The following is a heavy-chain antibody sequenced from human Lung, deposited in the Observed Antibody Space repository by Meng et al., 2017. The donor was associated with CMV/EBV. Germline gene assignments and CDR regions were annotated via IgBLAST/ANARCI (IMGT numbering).Heavy chain of an antibody. CDR3: ASYTQAWYNSGS. J-gene: IGHJ4*02. V-gene: IGHV3-30*02. CDR2: IRYDGNNK. Sequence: GGSLRLXCAASGFTFSIYGMHWVRQAPGKGLEWVAFIRYDGNNKYYRDSVKGRFTISRDNSKNTLYLQMNRLRPDDTAVYYCASYTQAWYNSGSWGQGTLVTXSS. CDR1: GFTFSIYG. D-gene: IGHD6-19*01.